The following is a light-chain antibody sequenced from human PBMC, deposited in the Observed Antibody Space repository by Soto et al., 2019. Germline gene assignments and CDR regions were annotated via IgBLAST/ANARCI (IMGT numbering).Light chain of an antibody. Sequence: EIVVTQSPGTLSVSPGERATLSCRASQTVSSSYLAWYQQKPGQAPRLLIYAASSRATGIPDRFSGSGSGTDFTLTISRLAPEDLAVYYCQQYGSSPRTFGGGTKVAIK. J-gene: IGKJ4*01. CDR2: AAS. CDR3: QQYGSSPRT. CDR1: QTVSSSY. V-gene: IGKV3-20*01.